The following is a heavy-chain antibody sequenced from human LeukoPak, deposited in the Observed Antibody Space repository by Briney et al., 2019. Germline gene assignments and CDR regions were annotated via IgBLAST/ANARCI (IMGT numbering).Heavy chain of an antibody. J-gene: IGHJ4*02. Sequence: GGSLRLSCAASGFTFSSYGMHWVRQAPGKGLEWVAFIRYDGNNKYYADSVKGRFTISRDNSKNTLYLQMSSLRAEDTAVYYCATFGVIVRNNYLDYWGQGALVAVSS. CDR2: IRYDGNNK. D-gene: IGHD2-21*01. CDR3: ATFGVIVRNNYLDY. CDR1: GFTFSSYG. V-gene: IGHV3-30*02.